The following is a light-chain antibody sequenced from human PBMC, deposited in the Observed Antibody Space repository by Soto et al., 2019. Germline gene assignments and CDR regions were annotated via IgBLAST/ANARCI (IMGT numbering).Light chain of an antibody. V-gene: IGKV1-39*01. CDR1: QSISSY. J-gene: IGKJ2*01. CDR2: VAS. CDR3: QQSYSTPYT. Sequence: DIQMTQSPSSLSASEGDRVTITCRASQSISSYLSWYQQKPGKAPNLLIYVASSLQSGVPSRFSGSGSGTDFTLTISSLQPEDFATYYCQQSYSTPYTFGQGTKLDIK.